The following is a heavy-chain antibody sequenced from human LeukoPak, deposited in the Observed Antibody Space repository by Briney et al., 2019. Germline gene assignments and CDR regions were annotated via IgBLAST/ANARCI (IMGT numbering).Heavy chain of an antibody. Sequence: SETLSLTCSVSGGSISGYYWNWIRQPPGKGLEGIGFVSYTGTTNYNPSLKSRVTISVDTSKNQFSLKLRSVTAADTAVYYCARRDESSGYYYWFDRWGQGTLVTVSS. CDR2: VSYTGTT. CDR1: GGSISGYY. V-gene: IGHV4-59*08. J-gene: IGHJ5*02. D-gene: IGHD3-22*01. CDR3: ARRDESSGYYYWFDR.